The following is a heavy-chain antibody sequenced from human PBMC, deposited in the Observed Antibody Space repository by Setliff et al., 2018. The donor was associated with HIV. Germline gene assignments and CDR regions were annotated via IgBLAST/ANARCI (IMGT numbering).Heavy chain of an antibody. D-gene: IGHD2-21*02. CDR2: IYYSGST. CDR3: ARLPPYCGGYCFNFDY. Sequence: LSLTCTVSGGSINDYYWSWIRQPPGKGLEWIGYIYYSGSTNYNPSLKSRITISVDTSKSKFSLTLRSVTAADTAVYYCARLPPYCGGYCFNFDYWGQGKLVTVSS. J-gene: IGHJ4*02. CDR1: GGSINDYY. V-gene: IGHV4-59*08.